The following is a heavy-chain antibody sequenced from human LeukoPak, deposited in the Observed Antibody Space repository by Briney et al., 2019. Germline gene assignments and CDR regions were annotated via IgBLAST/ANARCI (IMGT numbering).Heavy chain of an antibody. Sequence: GGSLRLSCAASGFTFSSYGMHWVRQAPGKGLEWVAVIWYDGSNKYYADSVKGRFTISRDNSKNTLYLQMNSLRAEDTAVYYCAKGYYYDSSGWDYWGQGTLVTVSS. J-gene: IGHJ4*02. V-gene: IGHV3-33*06. D-gene: IGHD3-22*01. CDR3: AKGYYYDSSGWDY. CDR1: GFTFSSYG. CDR2: IWYDGSNK.